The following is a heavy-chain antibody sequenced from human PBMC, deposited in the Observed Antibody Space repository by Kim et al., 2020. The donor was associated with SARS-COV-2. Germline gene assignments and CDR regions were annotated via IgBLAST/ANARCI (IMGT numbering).Heavy chain of an antibody. J-gene: IGHJ4*02. Sequence: ADSVKGRFTISRDNSKNTLYLQMNSLRAEDTAVYYCARARSGYYRGDFDYWGQGTLVTVSS. V-gene: IGHV3-30*01. D-gene: IGHD3-3*01. CDR3: ARARSGYYRGDFDY.